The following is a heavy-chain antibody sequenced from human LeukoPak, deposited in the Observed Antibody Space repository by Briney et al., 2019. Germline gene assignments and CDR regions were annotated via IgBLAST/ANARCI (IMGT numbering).Heavy chain of an antibody. CDR1: GFSLSTSGMR. Sequence: SGPALVKPTQTLTLTCTFSGFSLSTSGMRVSWIRQPPGKALEWLALIYGSDDKRYMPSLQNRLTITKDTSKNLVVLTMANVDPVDTATYYCARQGYGYVYFDFWGRGILVTVSS. CDR2: IYGSDDK. V-gene: IGHV2-5*08. CDR3: ARQGYGYVYFDF. J-gene: IGHJ4*02. D-gene: IGHD5-18*01.